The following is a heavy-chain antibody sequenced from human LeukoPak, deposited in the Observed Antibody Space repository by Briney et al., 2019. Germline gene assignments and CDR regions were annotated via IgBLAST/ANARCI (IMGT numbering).Heavy chain of an antibody. CDR1: GGSIRNNGYY. Sequence: SETLSLTCTVSGGSIRNNGYYWNWIRHLPGKGLEWIGNVYHSGRSFYNPSLKTRLSITVDTSKNQLSLKLTSVTAADTAVYYCARYFYGSGGPRQEFDYWGQGILVAVSS. CDR2: VYHSGRS. V-gene: IGHV4-31*03. D-gene: IGHD3-10*01. CDR3: ARYFYGSGGPRQEFDY. J-gene: IGHJ4*02.